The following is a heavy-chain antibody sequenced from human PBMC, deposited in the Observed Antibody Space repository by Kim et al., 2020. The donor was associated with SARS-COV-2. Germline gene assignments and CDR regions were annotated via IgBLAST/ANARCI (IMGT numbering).Heavy chain of an antibody. CDR2: INHSGST. D-gene: IGHD2-15*01. CDR1: GGSFSGYY. Sequence: SETLSLTCAVYGGSFSGYYWSWIRQPPGKGLEWIGEINHSGSTNYNPSLKSRVTISVDTSKNQFSLKLSSVTAADTAVYYCARGRYCSGGSCPIYYYYYGMDVWGQGTTVTVSS. V-gene: IGHV4-34*01. J-gene: IGHJ6*02. CDR3: ARGRYCSGGSCPIYYYYYGMDV.